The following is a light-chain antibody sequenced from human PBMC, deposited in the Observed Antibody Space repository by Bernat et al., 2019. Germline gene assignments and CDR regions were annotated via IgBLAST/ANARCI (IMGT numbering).Light chain of an antibody. CDR3: QQYNSYSYT. CDR2: KAS. J-gene: IGKJ2*01. V-gene: IGKV1-5*03. Sequence: DIQMTQSPSTLSASVGASVTITCRASHSIIIFFAWYQQKPGKAPKLLIYKASSLESGVPSRFSGSGSRTEFTLTISSLQPDDFATYYCQQYNSYSYTFGQGTKLEIK. CDR1: HSIIIF.